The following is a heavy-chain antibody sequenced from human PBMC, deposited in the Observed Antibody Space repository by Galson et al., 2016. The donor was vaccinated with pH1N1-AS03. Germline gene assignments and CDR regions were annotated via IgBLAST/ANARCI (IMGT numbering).Heavy chain of an antibody. Sequence: AISGYSVSSNGAAWNWIRQSPSRGLEWLGRTYYRSKWYNDYAVSVKGRITIYADTSRNQFSLQLNSVIPEDTAVYYCVRERGESSGWKTRWFDPWGQGTLVTVSS. J-gene: IGHJ5*02. V-gene: IGHV6-1*01. CDR3: VRERGESSGWKTRWFDP. D-gene: IGHD6-19*01. CDR2: TYYRSKWYN. CDR1: GYSVSSNGAA.